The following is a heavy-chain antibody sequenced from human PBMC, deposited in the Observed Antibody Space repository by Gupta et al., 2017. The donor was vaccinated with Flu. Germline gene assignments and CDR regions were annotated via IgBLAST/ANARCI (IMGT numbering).Heavy chain of an antibody. D-gene: IGHD2-2*01. J-gene: IGHJ4*02. Sequence: WVRQAPGQGLEWMGVINPSSGSTNYAQKFQGRVTMTRDTSTSTVYMELSSLRSDDTAVYYCGRVTGIVVVPAAQSSYFDYWGQGTLVTVSS. CDR3: GRVTGIVVVPAAQSSYFDY. CDR2: INPSSGST. V-gene: IGHV1-46*03.